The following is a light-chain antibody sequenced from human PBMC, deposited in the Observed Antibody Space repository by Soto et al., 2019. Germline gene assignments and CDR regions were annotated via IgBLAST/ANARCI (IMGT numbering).Light chain of an antibody. V-gene: IGKV1-5*03. CDR3: QEYDGAPPIT. CDR2: KAS. J-gene: IGKJ5*01. Sequence: IHMTHSPSTLSGSVLYRVTITFLSSQTISSWLAWYQQKPGKAPKLLIYKASTLKSGVPSRFSGSGSGTEFTLTISSLQSEDFAVYYCQEYDGAPPITFGLGTRLEIK. CDR1: QTISSW.